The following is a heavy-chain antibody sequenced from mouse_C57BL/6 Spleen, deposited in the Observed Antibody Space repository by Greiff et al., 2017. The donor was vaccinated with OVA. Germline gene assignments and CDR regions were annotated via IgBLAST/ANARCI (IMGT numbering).Heavy chain of an antibody. J-gene: IGHJ4*01. Sequence: QVQLKESGPGLVQPSQSLSITCTVSGFSLTSYGVHWVRQSPGKGLEWLGVIWSGGSTDYNAAFISRLSISKDNSKSQVFFKMNSLQADDTAIYYCARNLATTVVATYYYAMDYWGQGTSVTVSS. CDR2: IWSGGST. D-gene: IGHD1-1*01. CDR3: ARNLATTVVATYYYAMDY. CDR1: GFSLTSYG. V-gene: IGHV2-2*01.